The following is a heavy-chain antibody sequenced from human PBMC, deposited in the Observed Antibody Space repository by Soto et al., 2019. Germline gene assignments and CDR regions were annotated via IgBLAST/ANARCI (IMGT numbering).Heavy chain of an antibody. D-gene: IGHD3-10*01. Sequence: KPSETLSLTCSVSGASVTSSNYFWSWIRQSPGKGLEWIGHSGSLNHSPSLKSRVAISKDTSKNSFSLKLTSVTAADTAIYYCATYNGHRQPLIYFHFWGQGTLVTVSS. CDR1: GASVTSSNYF. CDR3: ATYNGHRQPLIYFHF. V-gene: IGHV4-61*03. CDR2: SGSL. J-gene: IGHJ4*02.